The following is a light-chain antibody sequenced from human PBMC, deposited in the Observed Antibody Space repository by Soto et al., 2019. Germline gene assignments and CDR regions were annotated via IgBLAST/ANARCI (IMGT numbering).Light chain of an antibody. Sequence: DIQLTQSPSSLSASVGDRVTITCRASQTITNYLNWYQQKPGRAPKLLIYAASSLQSGVPSRFSGGGSGTDFTLSISSLQSEDFATYFCQQSYISPWTFGQGTNVEIK. V-gene: IGKV1-39*01. CDR3: QQSYISPWT. CDR1: QTITNY. CDR2: AAS. J-gene: IGKJ1*01.